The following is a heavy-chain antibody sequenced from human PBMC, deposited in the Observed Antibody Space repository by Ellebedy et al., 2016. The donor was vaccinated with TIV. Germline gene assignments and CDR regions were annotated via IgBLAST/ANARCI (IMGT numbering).Heavy chain of an antibody. Sequence: ASVKVSCXASGYTFTRYYMHWVRQAPGQGLEWMGMIDPSGGSTTYTQKFQGRVTMTRDTSTSTVYMELSSLRSEDTAVYYCARGGKSPRNWFDPWGQGTLVTVSS. CDR2: IDPSGGST. CDR1: GYTFTRYY. D-gene: IGHD1-1*01. J-gene: IGHJ5*02. V-gene: IGHV1-46*03. CDR3: ARGGKSPRNWFDP.